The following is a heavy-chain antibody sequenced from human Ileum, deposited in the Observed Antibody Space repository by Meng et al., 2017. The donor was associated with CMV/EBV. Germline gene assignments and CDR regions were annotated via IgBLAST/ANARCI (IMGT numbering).Heavy chain of an antibody. D-gene: IGHD1-1*01. CDR2: IYFSGTT. V-gene: IGHV4-31*03. CDR3: ARGLDETGFDY. Sequence: SETLSLTCTVSGVSISSGGYYWNWIRQHPGKGLEWIGQIYFSGTTFYIPSLKGRLTLSVDTSKNQFSLNLSSVTAADTAMYYCARGLDETGFDYWGQGALVTVSS. J-gene: IGHJ4*02. CDR1: GVSISSGGYY.